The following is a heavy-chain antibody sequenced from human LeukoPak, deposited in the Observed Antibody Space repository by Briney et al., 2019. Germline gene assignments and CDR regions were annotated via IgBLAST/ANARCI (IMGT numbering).Heavy chain of an antibody. CDR3: ARRCSSTSCYSSYYYYGMDV. CDR1: GGSISSSSYY. CDR2: IYYSGST. Sequence: PSETLSLTCTVSGGSISSSSYYWGWIRQPPGKGLEWIGSIYYSGSTYYNPSLKSRVTISVDTSKNQFSLKLSSVTAADTAVYYCARRCSSTSCYSSYYYYGMDVWGQGTTVSVSS. D-gene: IGHD2-2*01. V-gene: IGHV4-39*01. J-gene: IGHJ6*02.